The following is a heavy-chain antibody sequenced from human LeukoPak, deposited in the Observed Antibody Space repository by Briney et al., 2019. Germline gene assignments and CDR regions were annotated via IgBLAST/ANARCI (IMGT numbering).Heavy chain of an antibody. Sequence: SETLSLTCTVSGGSISSYYWSWIRQPPGKGLEWIGYIYYSGSTNYNPSLKSRVTISVDTSKNQFSLKLSSVTAADTAVYYCARVSTPELRYFDWLSTGAYFDYWGQGTLVTVSS. CDR3: ARVSTPELRYFDWLSTGAYFDY. V-gene: IGHV4-59*08. CDR1: GGSISSYY. CDR2: IYYSGST. D-gene: IGHD3-9*01. J-gene: IGHJ4*02.